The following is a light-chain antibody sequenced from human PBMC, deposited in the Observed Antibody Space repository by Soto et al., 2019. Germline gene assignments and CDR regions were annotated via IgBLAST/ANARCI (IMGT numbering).Light chain of an antibody. CDR2: EVT. CDR3: NSYTTLSNRV. CDR1: SSDVGAYNY. V-gene: IGLV2-14*01. Sequence: QSALTQPASVSGSPGQSITISCTGTSSDVGAYNYVSWYQQPPGKAPKLLIYEVTNRPSGVSNRFSGSKSGNTASLTISALQAEDEADYYCNSYTTLSNRVFGTGTKATVL. J-gene: IGLJ1*01.